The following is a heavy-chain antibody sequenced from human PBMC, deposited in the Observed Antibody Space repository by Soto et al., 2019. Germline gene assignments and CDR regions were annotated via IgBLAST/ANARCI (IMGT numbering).Heavy chain of an antibody. V-gene: IGHV5-51*01. D-gene: IGHD6-13*01. CDR1: GYTFSNFW. Sequence: GESLKISCQSSGYTFSNFWIGWVRQLPGKRLEWMGIIYPGDHETRYSPSFHGKVTIPADRSINTAYLQWNSLEASDTAFYFCARSPRSSPYFDYWGQGALVTVS. CDR2: IYPGDHET. CDR3: ARSPRSSPYFDY. J-gene: IGHJ4*02.